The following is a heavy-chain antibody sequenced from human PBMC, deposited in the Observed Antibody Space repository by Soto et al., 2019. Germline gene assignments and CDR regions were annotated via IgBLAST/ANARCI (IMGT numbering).Heavy chain of an antibody. Sequence: GASRSLSCAALGLALSNIAMQWVGQGPGKGLGGGAVMSYDRSNKYYADSVKVRFTISRDNSTNTLYLQMNSLRDDDTAVCACAREGSSSCYDYYYGMDVWGQGTPVTVSS. V-gene: IGHV3-30-3*01. CDR2: MSYDRSNK. J-gene: IGHJ6*02. CDR3: AREGSSSCYDYYYGMDV. CDR1: GLALSNIA. D-gene: IGHD6-13*01.